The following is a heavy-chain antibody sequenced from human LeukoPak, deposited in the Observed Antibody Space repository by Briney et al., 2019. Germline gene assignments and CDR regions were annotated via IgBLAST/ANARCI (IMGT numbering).Heavy chain of an antibody. D-gene: IGHD1-1*01. Sequence: GESLKISCKGSGYTFTNYWIGWVRQMPGKGLEWMGIINPGDSDTRYSPSFQGQVTISADKSISTTYLQWSSLKAADSAIYHCARCWNFDYWGQGTLVTVSS. CDR1: GYTFTNYW. CDR3: ARCWNFDY. J-gene: IGHJ4*02. CDR2: INPGDSDT. V-gene: IGHV5-51*01.